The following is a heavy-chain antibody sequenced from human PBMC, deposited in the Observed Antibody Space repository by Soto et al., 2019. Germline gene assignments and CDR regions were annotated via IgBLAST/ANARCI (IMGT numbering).Heavy chain of an antibody. CDR3: ARVSGYSYDNYGMDV. CDR2: IYHSRST. D-gene: IGHD5-18*01. J-gene: IGHJ6*02. CDR1: GGSISSGGYS. Sequence: SETLSLTCAVSGGSISSGGYSWSWIRQPPGKGLEWIGYIYHSRSTYYNPSLKSRVTISVDRSKNQFSLKLSSVTAADTAVYYCARVSGYSYDNYGMDVWGQGTTVTVSS. V-gene: IGHV4-30-2*01.